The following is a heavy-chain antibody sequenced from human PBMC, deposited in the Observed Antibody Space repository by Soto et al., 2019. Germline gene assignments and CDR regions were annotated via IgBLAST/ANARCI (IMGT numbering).Heavy chain of an antibody. CDR2: VYYSGST. CDR1: GGSINSTGYF. V-gene: IGHV4-39*01. D-gene: IGHD6-19*01. CDR3: ARHGLASSGWTAAGFDY. J-gene: IGHJ4*02. Sequence: SETLSLTCTVSGGSINSTGYFWGWIRQPPGKGLEWIGSVYYSGSTYFNPSLKSRVTISVDTSKNLFSLRLSPVTAADTAVYYCARHGLASSGWTAAGFDYWGQGTLVTVSS.